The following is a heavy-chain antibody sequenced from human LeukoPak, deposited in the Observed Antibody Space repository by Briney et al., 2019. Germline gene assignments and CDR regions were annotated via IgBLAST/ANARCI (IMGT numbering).Heavy chain of an antibody. CDR3: AREITGYGMDV. Sequence: ERSLKLSSAASGFTFSSYGMHWVRQAPGKGLEWVAAISYDGSHKYCVDSVKGRFTISRDNSKNTLYLQMNSLRPEDSAVYYCAREITGYGMDVWGQGTTVTVSS. D-gene: IGHD1-20*01. J-gene: IGHJ6*02. CDR1: GFTFSSYG. V-gene: IGHV3-30*03. CDR2: ISYDGSHK.